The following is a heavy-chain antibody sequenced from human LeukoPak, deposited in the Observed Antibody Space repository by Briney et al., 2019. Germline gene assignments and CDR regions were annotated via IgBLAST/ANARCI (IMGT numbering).Heavy chain of an antibody. CDR2: ISSSSSTI. Sequence: PGGSLRLSCAASGSTFSSYEMNWVRQAPGKGLEWVSYISSSSSTIYYADSVKGRFTISRDNAKNSLYLQMNSLRAEDTAVYYCARGLYDSGRTEFDYWGQGTLVTVSS. V-gene: IGHV3-48*01. J-gene: IGHJ4*02. CDR1: GSTFSSYE. D-gene: IGHD5-12*01. CDR3: ARGLYDSGRTEFDY.